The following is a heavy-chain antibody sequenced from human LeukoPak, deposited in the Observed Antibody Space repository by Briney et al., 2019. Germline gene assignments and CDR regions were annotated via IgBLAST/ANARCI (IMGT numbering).Heavy chain of an antibody. J-gene: IGHJ4*02. Sequence: GGSLRLSCAASGFTFSSYWMHWVRQAPEKGLVWVSRINSDGSSTSYADSVKGRFTISRDNAKNTLYLQMNSLRAEDTAVYYCARSPVKYCSGGSCLPFFDYWGQGTLVTVSS. CDR1: GFTFSSYW. V-gene: IGHV3-74*01. D-gene: IGHD2-15*01. CDR2: INSDGSST. CDR3: ARSPVKYCSGGSCLPFFDY.